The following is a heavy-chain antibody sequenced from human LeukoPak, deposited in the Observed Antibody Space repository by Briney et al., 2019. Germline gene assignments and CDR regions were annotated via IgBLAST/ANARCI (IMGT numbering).Heavy chain of an antibody. CDR2: ISSSGSTM. J-gene: IGHJ4*02. CDR1: GFTFSSYE. CDR3: ASSSWCALDY. D-gene: IGHD6-13*01. Sequence: GGSLRLSCAASGFTFSSYEMNWVRQAPGKGLEWISYISSSGSTMYYADSVKGRFTISRDNAKNSLYLQMSSLRAEDTAIYYCASSSWCALDYWGQGTLVTVSS. V-gene: IGHV3-48*03.